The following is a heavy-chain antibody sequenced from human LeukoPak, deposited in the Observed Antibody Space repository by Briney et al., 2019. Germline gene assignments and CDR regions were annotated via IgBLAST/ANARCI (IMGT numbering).Heavy chain of an antibody. V-gene: IGHV4-38-2*02. Sequence: SETLSLTCTVSGYSISSGYYWGWIRQPPGKGLEWIGSIYHSGSTNYNPSLKSRVTISIDPSKTQFSLRLNSVTAADTAVYFCARGEMATVFLWGQGTLVTVSS. CDR1: GYSISSGYY. CDR2: IYHSGST. CDR3: ARGEMATVFL. J-gene: IGHJ4*02. D-gene: IGHD5-24*01.